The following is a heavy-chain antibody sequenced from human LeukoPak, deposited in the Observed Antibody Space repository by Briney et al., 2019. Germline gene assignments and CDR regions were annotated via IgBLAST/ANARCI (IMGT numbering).Heavy chain of an antibody. D-gene: IGHD3-10*01. J-gene: IGHJ4*02. CDR2: IIPIFGTA. CDR3: AIILAENYYGSGSYYNGFDY. V-gene: IGHV1-69*01. CDR1: GGTFSSYA. Sequence: ASVKLSCKASGGTFSSYAISWVRQAPGQGLEWMGGIIPIFGTANYAQKFQGRVTITADESTSTAYMELSSLRSEDTAVYYCAIILAENYYGSGSYYNGFDYWGQGTLVTVSS.